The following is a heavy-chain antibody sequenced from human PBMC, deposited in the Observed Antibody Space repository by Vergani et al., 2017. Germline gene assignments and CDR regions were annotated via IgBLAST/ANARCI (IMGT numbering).Heavy chain of an antibody. CDR1: GGTFSSYA. J-gene: IGHJ6*02. D-gene: IGHD4-17*01. V-gene: IGHV1-69*04. CDR2: IIPILGIA. Sequence: QVQLVQSGAEVKKPGSSVKVSCKASGGTFSSYAISWVRQAPGQGLEWMGRIIPILGIANYAQKFQGRVTITADKSTSTAYMELSSLRSEDTAVYYCARELQEWWMTTASLDGMDVWGQGTTVTVSS. CDR3: ARELQEWWMTTASLDGMDV.